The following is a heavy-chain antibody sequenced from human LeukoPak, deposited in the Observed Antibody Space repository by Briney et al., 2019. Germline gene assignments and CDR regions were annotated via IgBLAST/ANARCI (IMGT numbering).Heavy chain of an antibody. CDR2: IYYSGST. V-gene: IGHV4-59*08. Sequence: SETLSLTCTVAGGSISSYYWSWIRQPPGKGLEWIGDIYYSGSTNYNPSLKSRVTISVDTSKNQFSLKLSSVTAADTAVYYCARLTKAYDFWSGYYKPTEFDYWGQGTLVTVSS. J-gene: IGHJ4*02. CDR1: GGSISSYY. D-gene: IGHD3-3*01. CDR3: ARLTKAYDFWSGYYKPTEFDY.